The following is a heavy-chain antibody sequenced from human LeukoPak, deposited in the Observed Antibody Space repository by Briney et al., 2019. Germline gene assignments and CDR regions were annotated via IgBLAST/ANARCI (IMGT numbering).Heavy chain of an antibody. Sequence: PGRSLRLSCAASGFTFDDYAMHWVRQAPGKGLEWVSGISWNSGSIGYADSVKGRFSISRDNAKNSLYLQMNSPRAEDTAVYYCARGVPYASWSGPHYSDYWGQGTLVTVSS. V-gene: IGHV3-9*01. CDR1: GFTFDDYA. D-gene: IGHD3-3*01. CDR3: ARGVPYASWSGPHYSDY. CDR2: ISWNSGSI. J-gene: IGHJ4*02.